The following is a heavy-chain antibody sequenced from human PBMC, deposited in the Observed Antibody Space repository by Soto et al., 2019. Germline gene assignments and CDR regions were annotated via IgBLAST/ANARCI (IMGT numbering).Heavy chain of an antibody. Sequence: PSETLSLTCAVYGGSFSGYFWSWIRQPPIKGLDWIGEINHSGSTNYNPSLKSRVTISVDTSKNQFSLKLSSVTAADTAVYYCASGGYGSGRNWFDHWGQGTLVTVSS. V-gene: IGHV4-34*01. D-gene: IGHD3-10*01. J-gene: IGHJ5*02. CDR2: INHSGST. CDR3: ASGGYGSGRNWFDH. CDR1: GGSFSGYF.